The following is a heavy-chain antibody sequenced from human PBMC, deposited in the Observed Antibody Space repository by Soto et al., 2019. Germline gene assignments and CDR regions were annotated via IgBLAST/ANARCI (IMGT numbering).Heavy chain of an antibody. CDR3: ARSLSTIGARPDY. D-gene: IGHD6-6*01. Sequence: ASVKVSCKTSGYTFTGYYIHWVRQAPGQGLEWMGWINPNSGDAKYAQKFQGRVTMTRDPSTAYTQLSTLSSDDTAVYYCARSLSTIGARPDYWGQGTLVTVSS. V-gene: IGHV1-2*02. CDR2: INPNSGDA. CDR1: GYTFTGYY. J-gene: IGHJ4*02.